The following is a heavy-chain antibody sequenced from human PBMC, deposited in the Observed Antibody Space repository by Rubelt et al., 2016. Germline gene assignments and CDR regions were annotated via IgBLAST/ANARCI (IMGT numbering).Heavy chain of an antibody. CDR2: ISTGSSTT. CDR3: ARGRSGTPLFFDI. J-gene: IGHJ3*02. V-gene: IGHV3-48*04. D-gene: IGHD1-7*01. Sequence: EVQLVESGGRLVQPGGSLRLSCAASGFTFSSYSMNWVRQAPGKGLEWISYISTGSSTTYYADSVKGRFTISRENAKNSLYLQMDSLRAEDTSVYYCARGRSGTPLFFDIWGQGTMVTVSS. CDR1: GFTFSSYS.